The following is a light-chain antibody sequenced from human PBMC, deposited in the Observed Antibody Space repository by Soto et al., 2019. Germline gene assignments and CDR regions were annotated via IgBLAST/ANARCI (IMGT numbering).Light chain of an antibody. CDR2: GAS. CDR3: QQYNRWPFT. CDR1: QSVSSN. V-gene: IGKV3-15*01. Sequence: IVMTQSQATLSVSPGVRATLSCRASQSVSSNLAWYQQKPGQAPRLHIYGASTRATGITARFSGSGSGTEFTLTISSLQSEDFAFYYCQQYNRWPFTFGPGTRVDI. J-gene: IGKJ3*01.